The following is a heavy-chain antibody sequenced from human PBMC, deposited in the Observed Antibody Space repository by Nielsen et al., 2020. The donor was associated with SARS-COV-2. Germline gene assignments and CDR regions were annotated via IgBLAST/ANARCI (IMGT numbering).Heavy chain of an antibody. CDR1: GFTFDDYA. CDR2: ISWNSGSI. J-gene: IGHJ4*02. Sequence: SLKISCAASGFTFDDYAMHWVRQAPGKGLEWVSGISWNSGSIGYADSVKGRFTISRDNAKNSLYLQMNSLRAEDTALYYCAKDILGYCSSTSCYGGLGYWGQETLVTVSS. CDR3: AKDILGYCSSTSCYGGLGY. D-gene: IGHD2-2*01. V-gene: IGHV3-9*01.